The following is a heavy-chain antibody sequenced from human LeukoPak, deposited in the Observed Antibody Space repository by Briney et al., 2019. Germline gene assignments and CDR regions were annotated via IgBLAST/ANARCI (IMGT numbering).Heavy chain of an antibody. CDR2: INHSGTT. CDR1: GESFSGYY. J-gene: IGHJ4*02. V-gene: IGHV4-34*01. Sequence: PSETLSLTCAVHGESFSGYYWSWIRQPPGKGLEWIGEINHSGTTNYNPSLKSRVTISVDTSKNQFSLKLTSVTAADTAVYYCARAGDRSGYSDYWGQGTLVTVSS. D-gene: IGHD3-22*01. CDR3: ARAGDRSGYSDY.